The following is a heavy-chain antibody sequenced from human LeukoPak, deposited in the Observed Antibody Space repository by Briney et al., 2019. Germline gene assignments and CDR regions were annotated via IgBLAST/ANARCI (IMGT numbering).Heavy chain of an antibody. CDR3: ARDTYYYGSGSYPYYMGV. J-gene: IGHJ6*03. V-gene: IGHV3-21*01. Sequence: PGGSLRLSCAASGFTFSSYSMNWVRQAPGKGLEWVSSISSSSSYIYYADSVKGRFTISRDNAKNSLYLQMNSLRAEDTAVYYCARDTYYYGSGSYPYYMGVEGKGTTVTVSS. CDR1: GFTFSSYS. CDR2: ISSSSSYI. D-gene: IGHD3-10*01.